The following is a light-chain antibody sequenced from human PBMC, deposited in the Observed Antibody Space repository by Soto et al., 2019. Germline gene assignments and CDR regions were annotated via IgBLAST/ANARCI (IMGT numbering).Light chain of an antibody. CDR1: QSLLYSYGNIY. J-gene: IGKJ1*01. Sequence: DVVMTQSPLSLPVTLGQPASISCRSSQSLLYSYGNIYLNWFQQKPGQSPQLLIYLGSNRASGVPDRFSGSGSGTDFTLKISRVEAEDVGVYYCMQALQTPWTFGQGTKVDIK. CDR2: LGS. V-gene: IGKV2-28*01. CDR3: MQALQTPWT.